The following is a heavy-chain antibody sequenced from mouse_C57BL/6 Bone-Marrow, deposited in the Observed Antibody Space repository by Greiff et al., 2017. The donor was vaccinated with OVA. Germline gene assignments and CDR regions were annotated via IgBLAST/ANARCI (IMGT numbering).Heavy chain of an antibody. V-gene: IGHV1-81*01. J-gene: IGHJ3*01. D-gene: IGHD1-3*01. CDR3: AREGLLKRTWFAY. CDR1: GYTFTSYG. Sequence: VQLQQSGAELARPGASVKLSCKASGYTFTSYGISWVKQSTGQGLEWIGEIYPRSGNTYYNEKFKGKATLTADKSSSTAYMELRSLTSEDSAVYFCAREGLLKRTWFAYWGQGTLVTVSA. CDR2: IYPRSGNT.